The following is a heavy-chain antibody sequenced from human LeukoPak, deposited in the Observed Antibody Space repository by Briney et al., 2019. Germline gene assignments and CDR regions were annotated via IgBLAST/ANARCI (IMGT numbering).Heavy chain of an antibody. CDR3: AKDSAPGKVGTGQWLVADPYYFDY. CDR1: GFTFSSYA. Sequence: GGSLRLSCAASGFTFSSYAMSWVRQAPGKGLEWVSAISGSGGSTYYADSVKGRFTISRDNSKNTLYLQMNSLRAEDTAVYYCAKDSAPGKVGTGQWLVADPYYFDYWGQGTLVTVSS. D-gene: IGHD6-19*01. V-gene: IGHV3-23*01. CDR2: ISGSGGST. J-gene: IGHJ4*02.